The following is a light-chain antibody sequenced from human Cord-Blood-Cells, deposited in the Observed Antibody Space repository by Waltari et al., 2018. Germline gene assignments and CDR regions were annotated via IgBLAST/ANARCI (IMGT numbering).Light chain of an antibody. V-gene: IGLV2-14*01. CDR1: SSDVGGYNY. J-gene: IGLJ1*01. CDR2: DVS. Sequence: QSALTQTASVSGSPGQSITISCTGTSSDVGGYNYVPWYQQHPGKAPKLMIYDVSNRPSGVSNRFSGSKSGNTASLTISGLQAEDEADYYCSSYTSSSTLYVFGTGTKVTVL. CDR3: SSYTSSSTLYV.